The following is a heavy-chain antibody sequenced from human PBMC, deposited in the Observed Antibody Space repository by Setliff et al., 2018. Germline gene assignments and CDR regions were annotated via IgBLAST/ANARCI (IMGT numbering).Heavy chain of an antibody. CDR3: ARRWNFGPYGSGIHDGFDM. V-gene: IGHV4-34*01. CDR1: GGSFSDYY. J-gene: IGHJ3*02. D-gene: IGHD3-10*01. CDR2: INHSGST. Sequence: SETLSLTCTVYGGSFSDYYWGWIRQPPGKGLEWIAEINHSGSTKYKSSLKSRVTISVDTSKNQFSLKLNSVTAADTAVYYCARRWNFGPYGSGIHDGFDMWGQGTMVTVSS.